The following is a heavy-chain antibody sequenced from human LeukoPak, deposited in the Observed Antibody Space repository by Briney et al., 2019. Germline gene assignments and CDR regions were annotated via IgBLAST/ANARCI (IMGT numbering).Heavy chain of an antibody. Sequence: PSETLSLTCAVYGGSFSGYYWSWIRQPPGKGLEWIGEINHRGNTNYNPSLKSRVTLSVDTSKNQFSLKVTSVTAADTAVYYCARASGYSYGYTHYWGQGTLVTVSS. D-gene: IGHD5-18*01. CDR1: GGSFSGYY. V-gene: IGHV4-34*01. CDR2: INHRGNT. CDR3: ARASGYSYGYTHY. J-gene: IGHJ4*02.